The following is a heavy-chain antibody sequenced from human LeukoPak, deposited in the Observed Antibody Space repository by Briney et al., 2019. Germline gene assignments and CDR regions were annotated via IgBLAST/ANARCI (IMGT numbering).Heavy chain of an antibody. CDR1: GYTFTGYY. D-gene: IGHD1-26*01. Sequence: ASVKVSCKASGYTFTGYYMHWVRQAPGQGLEWMGWINPNSGGTNYARKFQGRVTMTRDTSISTAYMELSRLRSDDTAVYYCARDGDEWELGNWFDPWGQGTLVTVSS. CDR2: INPNSGGT. V-gene: IGHV1-2*02. CDR3: ARDGDEWELGNWFDP. J-gene: IGHJ5*02.